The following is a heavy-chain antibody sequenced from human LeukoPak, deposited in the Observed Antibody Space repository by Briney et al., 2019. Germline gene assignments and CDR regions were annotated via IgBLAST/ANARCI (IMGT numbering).Heavy chain of an antibody. V-gene: IGHV4-30-4*07. J-gene: IGHJ4*02. CDR3: ARGDGLASRGGDYFDY. Sequence: SETLSLTCAVSGGSISSGGYSWSWIRQPPGKGLEWIGYIYYSGSTYYNPSLKSRVTISVDTSKNQFSLKLSSVTAADTAVYYCARGDGLASRGGDYFDYWGQGTLVTVSS. CDR1: GGSISSGGYS. D-gene: IGHD5-24*01. CDR2: IYYSGST.